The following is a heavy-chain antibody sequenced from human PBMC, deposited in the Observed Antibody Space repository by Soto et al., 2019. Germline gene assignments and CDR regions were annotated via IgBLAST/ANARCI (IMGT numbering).Heavy chain of an antibody. CDR1: GFTFRIYS. Sequence: GGSLILSCAASGFTFRIYSINWVRPAPGKGLEWVSSISSSGTYISYADSVKGRFTISRDDAENSLYLQMNSLRAEDTAVYYCTRGPLEDYYYYYMDVWGKGTTVTVSS. CDR3: TRGPLEDYYYYYMDV. V-gene: IGHV3-21*06. J-gene: IGHJ6*03. CDR2: ISSSGTYI.